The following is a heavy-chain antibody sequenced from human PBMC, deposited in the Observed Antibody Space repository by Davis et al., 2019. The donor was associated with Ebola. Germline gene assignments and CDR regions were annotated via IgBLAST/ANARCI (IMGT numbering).Heavy chain of an antibody. D-gene: IGHD7-27*01. J-gene: IGHJ4*02. Sequence: GESLKISCAASGFTFSSYGMHWVRQAPGKGLEWVSYISSSSTTIYYADSVKGRFTISRDNAKNSLYLQMNSLRDEDTAVYYCATDRNWDFDYWGQGTLVTVSS. V-gene: IGHV3-48*02. CDR1: GFTFSSYG. CDR2: ISSSSTTI. CDR3: ATDRNWDFDY.